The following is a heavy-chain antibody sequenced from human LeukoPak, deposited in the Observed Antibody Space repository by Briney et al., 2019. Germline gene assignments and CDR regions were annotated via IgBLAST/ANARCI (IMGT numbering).Heavy chain of an antibody. J-gene: IGHJ4*02. V-gene: IGHV3-53*01. Sequence: PGGSLRLSCTVSGFTVSSNSMSWVRQAPGKGLEWVSFIYSGGNTHYSDSVKGRFTITRDNSKNTLYLQMNSLRADDTAVCYCARQAGEYSHPYDYWGQGTLVTVSS. CDR2: IYSGGNT. CDR1: GFTVSSNS. D-gene: IGHD4-17*01. CDR3: ARQAGEYSHPYDY.